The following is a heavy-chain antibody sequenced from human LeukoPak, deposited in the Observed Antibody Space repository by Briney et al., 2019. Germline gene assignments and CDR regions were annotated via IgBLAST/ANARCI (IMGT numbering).Heavy chain of an antibody. V-gene: IGHV3-48*01. D-gene: IGHD3-3*02. CDR2: ISGGSGSI. J-gene: IGHJ4*02. CDR3: ARDFFHSDISRPFDY. CDR1: GFTFSSYS. Sequence: GGSLRLSCAASGFTFSSYSMNWVRQAPGKRLEWLSYISGGSGSIIHADSVRGRFTISRDDAMNSLYLQMNSLRAEDTAVYYCARDFFHSDISRPFDYWGQGTLVTVSS.